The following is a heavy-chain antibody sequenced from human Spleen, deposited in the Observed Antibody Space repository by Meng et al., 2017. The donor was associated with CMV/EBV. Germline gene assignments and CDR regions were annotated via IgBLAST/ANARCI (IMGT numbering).Heavy chain of an antibody. CDR2: ILYDGSNE. Sequence: GGSLRLSCAASGFTFDDYGMTWVRQAPGKGLEWVAFILYDGSNEYYADSVKGRFTISRDNSKNMLYLQMNNLRVEDTAVYYCAKPTPYCSSTACWFDYWGQGTLVTVSS. CDR1: GFTFDDYG. D-gene: IGHD2-2*01. V-gene: IGHV3-30*02. CDR3: AKPTPYCSSTACWFDY. J-gene: IGHJ5*01.